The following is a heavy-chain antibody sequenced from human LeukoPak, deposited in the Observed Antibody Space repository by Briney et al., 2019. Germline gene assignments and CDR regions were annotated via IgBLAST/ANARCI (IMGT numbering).Heavy chain of an antibody. V-gene: IGHV1-18*01. Sequence: ASVNVSCKASGYTFTTYGLSWVRQAPGQGLEWMGWISAYNGNTNYAQKLQGRVTMTTDTSTSTAYMGLRSLRSDDTAVYYCVREGGSSGYYFFHYWGQGTLVTVSS. J-gene: IGHJ4*02. CDR2: ISAYNGNT. CDR3: VREGGSSGYYFFHY. D-gene: IGHD3-22*01. CDR1: GYTFTTYG.